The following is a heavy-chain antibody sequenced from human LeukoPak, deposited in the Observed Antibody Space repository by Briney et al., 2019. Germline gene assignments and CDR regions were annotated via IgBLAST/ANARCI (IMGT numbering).Heavy chain of an antibody. CDR2: ISAYNGNT. J-gene: IGHJ4*02. CDR1: GYTFTSYG. D-gene: IGHD6-13*01. CDR3: ARVRSSSWNRWSWAFDY. Sequence: ASVKVSCKASGYTFTSYGISWVRQAPGQGLEWMGWISAYNGNTNYAQKLQGRVTMTTDTSTSTAYMELRSLRSEDTAVYYCARVRSSSWNRWSWAFDYWGQGTLVTVSS. V-gene: IGHV1-18*01.